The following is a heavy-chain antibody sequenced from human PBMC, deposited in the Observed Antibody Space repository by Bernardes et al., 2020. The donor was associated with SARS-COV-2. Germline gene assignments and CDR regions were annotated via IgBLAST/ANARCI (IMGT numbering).Heavy chain of an antibody. CDR3: ARGRLRRGFGVVTAYGMDV. V-gene: IGHV1-8*01. D-gene: IGHD3-3*01. CDR2: MNPNSGNT. J-gene: IGHJ6*02. CDR1: GYTFTSYD. Sequence: ASVKVSCKASGYTFTSYDINWVRQATGQGLEWMGWMNPNSGNTGYAQKFQGRVTMTRNTSISTAYMELSSLRSEDTAVYYCARGRLRRGFGVVTAYGMDVWGQGTTVTVSS.